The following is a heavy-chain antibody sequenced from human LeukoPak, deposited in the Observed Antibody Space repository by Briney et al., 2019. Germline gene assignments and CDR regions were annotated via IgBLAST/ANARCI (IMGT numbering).Heavy chain of an antibody. CDR3: ARSGGSYHRPNFDY. J-gene: IGHJ4*02. CDR2: ISAYNGNT. D-gene: IGHD1-26*01. CDR1: GYTFTSYR. V-gene: IGHV1-18*01. Sequence: APVKVSCKASGYTFTSYRISWVRQAPGQGLEWMGWISAYNGNTNYAQKLQGRVTMTTDTSTSTAYMELRSLRSDDTAVYYCARSGGSYHRPNFDYWGQGTLVTVSS.